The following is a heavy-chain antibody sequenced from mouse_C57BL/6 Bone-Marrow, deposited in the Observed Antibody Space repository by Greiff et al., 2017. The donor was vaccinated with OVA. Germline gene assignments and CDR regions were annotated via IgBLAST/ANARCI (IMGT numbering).Heavy chain of an antibody. V-gene: IGHV1-82*01. CDR2: IYPGDGDT. CDR1: GYAFSSYW. D-gene: IGHD1-1*01. Sequence: HVQLQQSGPELVKPGASVKISCKASGYAFSSYWMNWVKQRPGKGLEWIGRIYPGDGDTNYNGKFKGKATLTADKSSSTAYMQLSSLTSEDSAVDYCARGVYYYGSSYWGQGTTLTVSS. J-gene: IGHJ2*01. CDR3: ARGVYYYGSSY.